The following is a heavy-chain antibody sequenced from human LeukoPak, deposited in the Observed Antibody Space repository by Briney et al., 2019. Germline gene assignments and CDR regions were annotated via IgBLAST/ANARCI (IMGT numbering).Heavy chain of an antibody. D-gene: IGHD3-22*01. V-gene: IGHV3-30-3*01. CDR1: GFTFSSYA. CDR3: ARCYDSSGYYSLYYFDY. Sequence: PGRSLRLSCAASGFTFSSYAMHWARQAPGKGLEWVAVISYDGSNKYYADSVKGRFTISRDNSKNTLYLQMNSLRAEDTAVYYCARCYDSSGYYSLYYFDYWGQGTLVTVSS. J-gene: IGHJ4*02. CDR2: ISYDGSNK.